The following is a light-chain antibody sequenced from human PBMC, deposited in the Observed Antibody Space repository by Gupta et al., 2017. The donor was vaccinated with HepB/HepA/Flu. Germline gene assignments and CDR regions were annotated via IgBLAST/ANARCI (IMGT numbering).Light chain of an antibody. J-gene: IGKJ2*01. Sequence: VGLPQSPLVLPVTLLRPASISCSSSQSRVHSDGNNYLDWFQQRPGQAPRRLIDRGSHRDSGVPERFSGSGSGTDFTLKISRGEAEDVGIYYCGQGNQCPFTFGQGTKVDIK. CDR1: QSRVHSDGNNY. CDR3: GQGNQCPFT. V-gene: IGKV2-30*02. CDR2: RGS.